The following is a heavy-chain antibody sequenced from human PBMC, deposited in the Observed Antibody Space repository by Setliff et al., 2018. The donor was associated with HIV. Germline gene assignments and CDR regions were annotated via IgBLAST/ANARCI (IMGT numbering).Heavy chain of an antibody. CDR2: IRSEAYGGTT. Sequence: GGSLRLSSAASGFTFDDYGMSWVRQAPGKGLEWVGLIRSEAYGGTTEYAADVKGRFTIARDDSKSIAYLQMNSLKTEDTDVYYCTRDKGYAFDIWGQGTMVTVSS. J-gene: IGHJ3*02. V-gene: IGHV3-49*04. CDR1: GFTFDDYG. CDR3: TRDKGYAFDI. D-gene: IGHD5-18*01.